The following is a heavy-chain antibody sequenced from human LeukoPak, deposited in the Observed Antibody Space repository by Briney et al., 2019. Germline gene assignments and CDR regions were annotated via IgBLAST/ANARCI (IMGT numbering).Heavy chain of an antibody. CDR2: ISGSGGST. V-gene: IGHV3-23*01. J-gene: IGHJ3*02. D-gene: IGHD2-2*01. CDR3: ATDIVVVPAAIWSLDAFDI. CDR1: GFTFSSYA. Sequence: GGSLRLSCAASGFTFSSYAMSWVRQAPGKGLEWGSAISGSGGSTYYADSVKGRFTISRDNSKNTLYLQMNSLRAEDTAVYYCATDIVVVPAAIWSLDAFDIWGQGTMVTVSS.